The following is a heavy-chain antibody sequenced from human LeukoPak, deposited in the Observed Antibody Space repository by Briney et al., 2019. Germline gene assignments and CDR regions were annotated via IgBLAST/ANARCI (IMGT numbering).Heavy chain of an antibody. CDR1: ADSMATFD. CDR2: VFTSGTT. V-gene: IGHV4-4*07. J-gene: IGHJ4*02. CDR3: ARHSPTGWYYFDS. D-gene: IGHD6-19*01. Sequence: SETLSLTCSVSADSMATFDWSWIRQPAGKGLEWVGQVFTSGTTAYSASLKSRLTISLDKSNNQVSLKLISVTAADTAVYYCARHSPTGWYYFDSWGKGALVIVSS.